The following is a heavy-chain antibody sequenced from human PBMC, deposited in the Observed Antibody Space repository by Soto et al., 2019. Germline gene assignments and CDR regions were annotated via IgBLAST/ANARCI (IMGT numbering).Heavy chain of an antibody. J-gene: IGHJ4*02. D-gene: IGHD2-21*02. Sequence: ASVKVSCKASGYTSSIYGISWVRQAPGQRLEWMGWINAGNGNTKYSQKFQGRVTITRDTSASTAYMELSSLRSEDTAVYYCARSIVVVTALDYWGQGTLVTVSS. V-gene: IGHV1-3*01. CDR3: ARSIVVVTALDY. CDR1: GYTSSIYG. CDR2: INAGNGNT.